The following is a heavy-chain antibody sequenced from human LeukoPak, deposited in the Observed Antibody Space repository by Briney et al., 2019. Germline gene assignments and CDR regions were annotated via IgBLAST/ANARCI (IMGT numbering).Heavy chain of an antibody. Sequence: GASVKVSCKASGYIFTGYYMYWVRQAPGQGLECMGWINPNSGDTNYAAKFQGRVTMTRDTSISTAYMELSRLRSDDTAVYYCARDRDRSRSLFDPWGQGTLVTVSS. D-gene: IGHD2-2*01. CDR3: ARDRDRSRSLFDP. V-gene: IGHV1-2*02. J-gene: IGHJ5*02. CDR1: GYIFTGYY. CDR2: INPNSGDT.